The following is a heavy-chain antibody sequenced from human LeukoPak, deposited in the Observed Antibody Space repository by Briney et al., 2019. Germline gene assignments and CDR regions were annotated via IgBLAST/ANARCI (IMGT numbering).Heavy chain of an antibody. Sequence: PGGSLRLSCAASGFPFSAYAMSWVRQAPGKGLEWVSAISGSGGSTYYADSVKGRFTISRDNSKNTLYLQMNSLRAEDTAVYYCAKDWNYGGNHRHYTPARPDNAFDIWGQGTMVTVSS. V-gene: IGHV3-23*01. D-gene: IGHD4-23*01. J-gene: IGHJ3*02. CDR3: AKDWNYGGNHRHYTPARPDNAFDI. CDR2: ISGSGGST. CDR1: GFPFSAYA.